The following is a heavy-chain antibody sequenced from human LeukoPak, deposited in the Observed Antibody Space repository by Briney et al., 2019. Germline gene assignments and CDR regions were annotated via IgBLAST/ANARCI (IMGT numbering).Heavy chain of an antibody. D-gene: IGHD2-21*02. CDR2: VNTDGSST. V-gene: IGHV3-74*01. Sequence: GGSLRLSCAASGFTFSSYWMHWVRQAAGKGLVWVSRVNTDGSSTTYADSVKGRFTISRDNAKNTLYLQMNSLRAEDTAVYYCARDLRGIVVVTAIDYWGQGTLVTVSS. J-gene: IGHJ4*02. CDR1: GFTFSSYW. CDR3: ARDLRGIVVVTAIDY.